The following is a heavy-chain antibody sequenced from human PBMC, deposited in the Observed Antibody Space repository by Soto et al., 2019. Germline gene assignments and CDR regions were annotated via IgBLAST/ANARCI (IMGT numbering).Heavy chain of an antibody. CDR3: AGPGYSSQDY. CDR1: GFTFSSFA. CDR2: ISGSGDGT. Sequence: PGWSLRLSCAASGFTFSSFALSWVRQAPGKGLEWVSAISGSGDGTDYADSVKGRFTITRDNSKNTLYLQMNSLRAEDTGVYYCAGPGYSSQDYWGQGALVTVSS. J-gene: IGHJ4*02. V-gene: IGHV3-23*01. D-gene: IGHD5-18*01.